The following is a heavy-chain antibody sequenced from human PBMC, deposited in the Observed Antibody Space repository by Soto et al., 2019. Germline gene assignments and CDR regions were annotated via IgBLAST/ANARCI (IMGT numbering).Heavy chain of an antibody. J-gene: IGHJ4*02. CDR2: ISSSSSYI. CDR1: GFTFSSYS. D-gene: IGHD3-3*01. Sequence: PGGSLRLSCAASGFTFSSYSMNWVRQAPGKGLEWVSSISSSSSYIYYADSVKGRFTISRDNAKNSLYLQMNSLRAEDTAVYYCARDDARTDFWSGYNSYYFDYWGQGTLVTVSS. V-gene: IGHV3-21*01. CDR3: ARDDARTDFWSGYNSYYFDY.